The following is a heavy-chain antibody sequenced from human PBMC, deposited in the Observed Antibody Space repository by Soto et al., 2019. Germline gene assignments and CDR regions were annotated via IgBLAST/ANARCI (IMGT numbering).Heavy chain of an antibody. CDR3: ATSFYCSGGSCYEEYYFDY. V-gene: IGHV4-31*03. CDR1: GGSISSGGYY. Sequence: SETLSLTCTVSGGSISSGGYYWSWIRQHPGKGLEWIGYIYYSGSTYYNPSLKSRVTISVDTSKNQFSLKLSSVTAADTAVYYCATSFYCSGGSCYEEYYFDYWGQGTLVTVSS. CDR2: IYYSGST. J-gene: IGHJ4*02. D-gene: IGHD2-15*01.